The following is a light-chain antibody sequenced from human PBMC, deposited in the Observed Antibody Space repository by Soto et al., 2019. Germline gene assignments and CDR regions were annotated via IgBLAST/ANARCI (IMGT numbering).Light chain of an antibody. CDR1: SXNIGAGYD. CDR2: GNT. J-gene: IGLJ1*01. V-gene: IGLV1-40*01. CDR3: QSYERSLRGYV. Sequence: QSVLTQPPSVSGAPGQRVTIFCTGTSXNIGAGYDVHWYQHLPGTAPKLLIYGNTIRPSGVPDRFSGSKSGTSASLAITGLQAEDEADYYCQSYERSLRGYVFGTGTKVTVL.